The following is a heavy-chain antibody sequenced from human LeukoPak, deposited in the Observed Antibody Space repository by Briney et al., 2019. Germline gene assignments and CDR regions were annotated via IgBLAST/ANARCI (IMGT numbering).Heavy chain of an antibody. V-gene: IGHV3-23*01. Sequence: PGGSLRLSCAASGFTFSTFAMIWVRQPPGKGLEWVSSIFPSGGEIHYADSVKGRFTISRDNSKNTLYLQMNSLRAEDTAVYYCAKIRSGIWYPEWDYWGQGTLVTVSS. CDR3: AKIRSGIWYPEWDY. CDR2: IFPSGGEI. J-gene: IGHJ4*02. CDR1: GFTFSTFA. D-gene: IGHD6-13*01.